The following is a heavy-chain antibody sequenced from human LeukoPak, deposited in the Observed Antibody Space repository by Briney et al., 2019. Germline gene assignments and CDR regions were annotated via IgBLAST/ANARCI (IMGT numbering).Heavy chain of an antibody. CDR2: IYHSGST. J-gene: IGHJ6*03. CDR3: ASVGYYGSGSYYMDV. D-gene: IGHD3-10*01. V-gene: IGHV4-59*08. Sequence: SETLSLTCTVSGGSISSYYWSWIRQPPGKGLEWIGSIYHSGSTYYNPSLKSRVTISVDTSKNQFSLKLSSVTAADTAVYYCASVGYYGSGSYYMDVWGKGTTVTVSS. CDR1: GGSISSYY.